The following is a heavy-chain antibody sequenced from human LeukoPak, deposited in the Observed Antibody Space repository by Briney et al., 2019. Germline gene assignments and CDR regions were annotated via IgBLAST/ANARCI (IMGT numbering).Heavy chain of an antibody. V-gene: IGHV3-48*02. J-gene: IGHJ4*02. D-gene: IGHD2-21*02. CDR2: ISSSSSTI. Sequence: GGSLRLSCAASGFTFSSYSTNWVRQAPGKGLEWVSYISSSSSTIYYADSVKGRFTISRDNAKNSLYLQMNSLRDEDTAVYYCARTGGGVVTAWYFDYWGQGTLLTVSS. CDR1: GFTFSSYS. CDR3: ARTGGGVVTAWYFDY.